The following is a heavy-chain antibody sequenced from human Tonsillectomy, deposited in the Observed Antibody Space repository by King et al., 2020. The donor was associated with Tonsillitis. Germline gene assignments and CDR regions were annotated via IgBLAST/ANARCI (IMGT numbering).Heavy chain of an antibody. Sequence: VQLVESGGGLVQPGGSLRLSCAASGFTFSDYAMSWVRQAPGKGLEWVSGISDSGGSTYSADSVKGRFTISRDTSKNTLFLQMNSLRAEDTAVYYCANHWYGSGNYYKPPSGLGYWGQGTLVTVSS. CDR2: ISDSGGST. CDR3: ANHWYGSGNYYKPPSGLGY. D-gene: IGHD3-10*01. J-gene: IGHJ4*02. CDR1: GFTFSDYA. V-gene: IGHV3-23*04.